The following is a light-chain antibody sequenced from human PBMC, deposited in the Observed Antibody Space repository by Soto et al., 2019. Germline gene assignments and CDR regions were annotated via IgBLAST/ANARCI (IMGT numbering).Light chain of an antibody. CDR2: GAS. V-gene: IGKV3-20*01. CDR3: QQYSDLPMT. J-gene: IGKJ5*01. CDR1: QSVNNNY. Sequence: DILLTQSPGTLSLVPWEIAILSRGVCQSVNNNYLAWCQQKSGQAPRLLIYGASRRSTGIPDSFSGSASGTDFTRTISRLEPEDFAVYFCQQYSDLPMTFGQGTRLEIK.